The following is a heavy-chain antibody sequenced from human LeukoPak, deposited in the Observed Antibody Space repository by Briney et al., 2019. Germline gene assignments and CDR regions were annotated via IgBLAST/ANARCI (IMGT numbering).Heavy chain of an antibody. CDR2: IASSATRT. CDR3: ARGEMSTTLPH. Sequence: GGSLRFSCAASGFTFSNSEMNWVRQAPGKGLEWISYIASSATRTYYADSVRGRFTISRDDALSSGYLEMNSLSAEDTAVYYCARGEMSTTLPHWGQGTLVIVSS. J-gene: IGHJ4*01. CDR1: GFTFSNSE. D-gene: IGHD5-24*01. V-gene: IGHV3-48*03.